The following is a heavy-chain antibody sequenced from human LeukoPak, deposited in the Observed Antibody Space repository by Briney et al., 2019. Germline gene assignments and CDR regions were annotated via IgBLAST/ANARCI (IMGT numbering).Heavy chain of an antibody. Sequence: EASVKVSCKASGYTFTSYYMHWVRQAPGQGLEWMGLINPSGGSTSYAQKFQGRVTMTRDTSTSTVYMELSSLRSEDTAVYYCASYYDSSGYYYNGMDVWGQGTTVTVSS. V-gene: IGHV1-46*01. D-gene: IGHD3-22*01. CDR3: ASYYDSSGYYYNGMDV. J-gene: IGHJ6*02. CDR2: INPSGGST. CDR1: GYTFTSYY.